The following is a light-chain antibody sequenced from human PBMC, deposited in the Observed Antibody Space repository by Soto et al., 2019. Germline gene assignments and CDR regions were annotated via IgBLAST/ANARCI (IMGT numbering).Light chain of an antibody. CDR1: QSSSNW. V-gene: IGKV1-5*01. CDR2: AAS. Sequence: DIQMTQSPSTLSASVGYRVTITCRASQSSSNWLAWYQQKPGKAPKLLIYAASSLESGVPSRFSGSGSGTEFTLTISSLQPGDFATYYCQHYKSWTFGQGTKVEIK. CDR3: QHYKSWT. J-gene: IGKJ1*01.